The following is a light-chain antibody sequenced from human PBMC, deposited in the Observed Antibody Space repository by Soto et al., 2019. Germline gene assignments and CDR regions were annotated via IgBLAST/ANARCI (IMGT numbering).Light chain of an antibody. CDR2: AAS. Sequence: DIQMTQSPSSLSASVGDKITITCRASQSINTYLNWYQVKPGKAPKFLIYAASSLQSGVPSRFSGSGAGTDFTLTISILQPEDLATYYCQQSYTTPPTFGQGTKVDIK. V-gene: IGKV1-39*01. J-gene: IGKJ1*01. CDR1: QSINTY. CDR3: QQSYTTPPT.